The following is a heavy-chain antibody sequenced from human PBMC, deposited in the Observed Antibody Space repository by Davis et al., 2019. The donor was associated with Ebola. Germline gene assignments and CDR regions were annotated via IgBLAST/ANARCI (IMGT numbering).Heavy chain of an antibody. CDR3: AGGRYFDFHSPGDLYYVYGLGV. CDR2: IRSRSNNYAT. J-gene: IGHJ6*02. CDR1: GFTFSGTA. V-gene: IGHV3-73*01. D-gene: IGHD3-3*01. Sequence: GESLKISCAASGFTFSGTAMHWVRQTSGKGLEWVGRIRSRSNNYATGYAASVKGRFTISRDDSKNTAYLQMNSLRAEDTAVYYCAGGRYFDFHSPGDLYYVYGLGVWGQGTTVTVSS.